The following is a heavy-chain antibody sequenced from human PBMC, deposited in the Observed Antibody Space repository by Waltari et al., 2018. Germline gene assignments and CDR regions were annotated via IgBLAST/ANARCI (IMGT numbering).Heavy chain of an antibody. D-gene: IGHD2-15*01. Sequence: EVQLVESGGGLVKPGGSLRLSCAASGFTFSSYSMNWVRQAPGKVLKWFSSIIIRSSYIYYADSVKSRFTISRDNAKNSLYLQMNSLRAEDTAVYYCARDRAAGGFDYWGQGTLVTVSS. V-gene: IGHV3-21*01. CDR2: IIIRSSYI. CDR1: GFTFSSYS. CDR3: ARDRAAGGFDY. J-gene: IGHJ4*02.